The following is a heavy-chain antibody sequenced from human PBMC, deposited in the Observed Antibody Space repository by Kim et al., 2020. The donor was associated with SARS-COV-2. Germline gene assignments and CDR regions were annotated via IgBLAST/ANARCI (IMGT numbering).Heavy chain of an antibody. CDR3: ARVSKFKYWWYRSFDY. D-gene: IGHD2-8*02. Sequence: SLTSRVTISVDTSKNQFSLKLSSVTAADTAVYYCARVSKFKYWWYRSFDYWGQGTLVTVSS. V-gene: IGHV4-34*13. J-gene: IGHJ4*02.